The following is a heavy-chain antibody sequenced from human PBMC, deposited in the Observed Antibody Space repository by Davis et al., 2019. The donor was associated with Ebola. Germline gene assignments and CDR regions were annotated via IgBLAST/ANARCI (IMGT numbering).Heavy chain of an antibody. Sequence: ASVKVSCKASGYTFTSYYMHWVRQAPGQGLEWMGIINPSGGSTSYAQKFQGRVTMTRDTSISTAYMELSRLRSDDTVVYYCARGGLLWFGDYYYYGMDVWGQGTTVTVSS. J-gene: IGHJ6*02. CDR1: GYTFTSYY. CDR2: INPSGGST. V-gene: IGHV1-46*01. CDR3: ARGGLLWFGDYYYYGMDV. D-gene: IGHD3-10*01.